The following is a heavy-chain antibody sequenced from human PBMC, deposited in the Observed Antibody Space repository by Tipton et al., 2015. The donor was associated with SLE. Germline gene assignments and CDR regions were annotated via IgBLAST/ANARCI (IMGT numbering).Heavy chain of an antibody. CDR3: ARGGYSSGWYGDYFVY. D-gene: IGHD6-19*01. Sequence: GLVKPSETLSLTCTVSGYSIGSGFYWGWIRQPPGKGLEWIATVFHSGTTYYSPSLRSRLSVSIDTSKNQFSLKLTSVTAADTAVYYCARGGYSSGWYGDYFVYCGQGTLVTVSS. CDR2: VFHSGTT. V-gene: IGHV4-38-2*02. CDR1: GYSIGSGFY. J-gene: IGHJ4*02.